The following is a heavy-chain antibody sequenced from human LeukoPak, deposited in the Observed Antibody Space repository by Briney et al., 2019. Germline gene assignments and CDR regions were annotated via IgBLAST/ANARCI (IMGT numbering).Heavy chain of an antibody. D-gene: IGHD2-2*02. CDR1: GFTFSSYA. CDR2: ISGSGAAT. CDR3: ARYRHLGY. Sequence: PGGSLRLSCAASGFTFSSYAMSWVRQAPGRGLEWVSSISGSGAATYYADSVKGRFTISRDNGKNSLYLQMNSLRAEDTAVYYCARYRHLGYWGQGTLVTVSS. V-gene: IGHV3-23*01. J-gene: IGHJ4*02.